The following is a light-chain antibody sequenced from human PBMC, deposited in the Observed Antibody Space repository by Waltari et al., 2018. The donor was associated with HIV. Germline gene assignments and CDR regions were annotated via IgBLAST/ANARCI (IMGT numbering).Light chain of an antibody. J-gene: IGLJ2*01. CDR1: SSDLGIYNY. Sequence: QSALTQPASVSGSPGQSLTISCTGTSSDLGIYNYVSWYQQHPGKAPKLLIYEVNNRPSGVSDRFSGSKSGNTASLSISGLQAEDEADYYCTSYTTRSTVIFGGGTSVTVL. V-gene: IGLV2-14*01. CDR2: EVN. CDR3: TSYTTRSTVI.